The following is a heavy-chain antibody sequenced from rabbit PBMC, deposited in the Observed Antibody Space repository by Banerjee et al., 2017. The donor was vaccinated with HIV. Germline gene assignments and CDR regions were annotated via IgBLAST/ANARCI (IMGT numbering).Heavy chain of an antibody. CDR3: ARDLTGVTGWNFNL. D-gene: IGHD7-1*01. V-gene: IGHV1S40*01. CDR2: IYAGDGST. Sequence: QSLEESGGDLVKPGASLTLTCTASEFSFSNNDWMCWVRQAPGKGLEWIACIYAGDGSTYYASWAKGRFTISKTSSTTVTLQMTSLTAADTATYFCARDLTGVTGWNFNLWGQGTLVTVS. J-gene: IGHJ4*01. CDR1: EFSFSNNDW.